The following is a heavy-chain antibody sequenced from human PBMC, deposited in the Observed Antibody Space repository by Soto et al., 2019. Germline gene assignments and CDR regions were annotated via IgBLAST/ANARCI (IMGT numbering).Heavy chain of an antibody. J-gene: IGHJ2*01. CDR1: GFTFSSYA. Sequence: QVQLVESGGGVVQPGRSLRLSCAASGFTFSSYAMHWVRQAPGKGLEGVAVISYDGSNKYYADSVKGRFTISRDNSKNTLYLQMNSLRAEDTAVYYCARDNRPTVTPWYFDLWGRGTLVTVSS. CDR2: ISYDGSNK. V-gene: IGHV3-30-3*01. CDR3: ARDNRPTVTPWYFDL. D-gene: IGHD4-17*01.